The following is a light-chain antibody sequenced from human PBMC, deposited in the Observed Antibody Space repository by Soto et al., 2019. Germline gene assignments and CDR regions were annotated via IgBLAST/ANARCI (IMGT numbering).Light chain of an antibody. CDR2: GAS. V-gene: IGKV3-20*01. Sequence: EVVLTQSPGILSLSPGARATLSCRASQSVTSTYLAWYQQKPGQAPRLLIYGASSRATGIPDRFSGSGSGTDFTLTINRLEPEDFAVYYCQQYGSSITFGQGTRLEI. J-gene: IGKJ5*01. CDR1: QSVTSTY. CDR3: QQYGSSIT.